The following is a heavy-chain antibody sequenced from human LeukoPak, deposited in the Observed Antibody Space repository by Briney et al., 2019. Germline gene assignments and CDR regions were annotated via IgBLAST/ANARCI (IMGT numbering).Heavy chain of an antibody. D-gene: IGHD6-13*01. V-gene: IGHV4-61*02. CDR2: IYTSGGT. Sequence: PSETLSLTCTVSGCSISSGSYYWSWIRQPAGKGLEWIGRIYTSGGTNYNPSLKSRVTISVDTSKNQFSLKLSSVTAADTAVYYCARIPRPDAAGYNDYWGQGTLVTVSS. CDR1: GCSISSGSYY. J-gene: IGHJ4*02. CDR3: ARIPRPDAAGYNDY.